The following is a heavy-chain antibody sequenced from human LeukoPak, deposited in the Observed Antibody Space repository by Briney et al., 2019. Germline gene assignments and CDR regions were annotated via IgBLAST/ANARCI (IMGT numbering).Heavy chain of an antibody. J-gene: IGHJ6*03. D-gene: IGHD4-11*01. CDR3: AREWAFEQLRNYSGYYYMDV. Sequence: GASVKVSCKASGYTFTSYGISWVRQAPGQGLEWMGWISAYNGNTNYAQKLQDRVTMTTDTSTSTVYIELSSLRSEDTAVYYCAREWAFEQLRNYSGYYYMDVWGKGTTVTVSS. CDR1: GYTFTSYG. V-gene: IGHV1-18*01. CDR2: ISAYNGNT.